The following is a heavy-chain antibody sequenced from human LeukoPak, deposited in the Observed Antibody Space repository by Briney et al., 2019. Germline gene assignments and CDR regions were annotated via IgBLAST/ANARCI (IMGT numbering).Heavy chain of an antibody. Sequence: SVKVSCKASGGTFSSYAISWVRQAPGQGLEWMGGIIPIFGTANYAQKFQGRVTITADESTSTAYMELSSLRSEDTAVYYCAREGVAPAAIIGYWGQGTLVTVSS. J-gene: IGHJ4*02. CDR2: IIPIFGTA. V-gene: IGHV1-69*01. D-gene: IGHD2-2*02. CDR1: GGTFSSYA. CDR3: AREGVAPAAIIGY.